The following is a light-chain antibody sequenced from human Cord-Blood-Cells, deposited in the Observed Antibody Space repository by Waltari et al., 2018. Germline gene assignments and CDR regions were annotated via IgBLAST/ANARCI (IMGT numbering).Light chain of an antibody. CDR3: QSYDSSLSGWV. CDR2: GNS. V-gene: IGLV1-40*01. J-gene: IGLJ3*02. CDR1: RYHVGAGYA. Sequence: QFVLSPAPSVSGAPRQKLTTSCPGRRYHVGAGYAAPCYQQLPATAPKLLIYGNSNRPSGVPDRFSGSKSGTSASLAITGLQAEDEADYDCQSYDSSLSGWVFGGGTKLTVL.